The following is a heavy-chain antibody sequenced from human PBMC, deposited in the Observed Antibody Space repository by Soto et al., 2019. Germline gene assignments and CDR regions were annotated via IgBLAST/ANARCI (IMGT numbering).Heavy chain of an antibody. D-gene: IGHD3-9*01. Sequence: PSETLSLTCAVYGGSFSGYYWSWIRQPPGKGLEWIGEINHSGSTNYNPSLKSQVTISVDTSKNQFSLKLSSVTAADTAVYYCGKKVFLTGCFYLGGKGPPATVPS. CDR3: GKKVFLTGCFYL. J-gene: IGHJ4*02. CDR1: GGSFSGYY. CDR2: INHSGST. V-gene: IGHV4-34*01.